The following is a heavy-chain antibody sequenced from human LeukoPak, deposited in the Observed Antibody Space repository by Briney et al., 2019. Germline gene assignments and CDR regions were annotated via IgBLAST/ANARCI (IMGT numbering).Heavy chain of an antibody. Sequence: SETLSLTCAVYGGSFSGYYWSWIRQPPGKGLEWIGEINHSGSTNYNPSLKSRVTISLDTSKNQFSLKLSSVTAVDTAVYYCATTAMVLKGYLGGFDYWGQGTLVTVSS. CDR1: GGSFSGYY. CDR2: INHSGST. V-gene: IGHV4-34*01. D-gene: IGHD5-18*01. J-gene: IGHJ4*02. CDR3: ATTAMVLKGYLGGFDY.